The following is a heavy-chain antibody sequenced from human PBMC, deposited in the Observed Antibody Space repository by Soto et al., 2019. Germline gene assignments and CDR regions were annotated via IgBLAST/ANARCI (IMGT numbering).Heavy chain of an antibody. Sequence: QVQLQESGPGLVKPSETLSLTCTVSGGSISGGVYYWSWIRQPPGKGLEWIGYIYASGSTYYNTSLKSRVTISVDTSNNQFSLRLTSVTAADSAVYYCAREVIPLTTDWYFDLWGRGTLVTVSP. D-gene: IGHD4-17*01. V-gene: IGHV4-30-4*01. CDR3: AREVIPLTTDWYFDL. CDR2: IYASGST. CDR1: GGSISGGVYY. J-gene: IGHJ2*01.